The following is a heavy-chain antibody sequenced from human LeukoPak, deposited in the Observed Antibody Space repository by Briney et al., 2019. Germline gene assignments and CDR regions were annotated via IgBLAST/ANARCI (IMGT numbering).Heavy chain of an antibody. CDR2: INHSGIT. CDR1: GGSFSGYY. Sequence: SETLSLTCAVYGGSFSGYYWSWIRQSPGKGLEWIGEINHSGITNYNPSLKSRIALSVDTSKNQFSLKMRSVTAADTAVYYCARDGAMGVIADYWGQGTLVTVSS. J-gene: IGHJ4*02. D-gene: IGHD3-16*02. CDR3: ARDGAMGVIADY. V-gene: IGHV4-34*01.